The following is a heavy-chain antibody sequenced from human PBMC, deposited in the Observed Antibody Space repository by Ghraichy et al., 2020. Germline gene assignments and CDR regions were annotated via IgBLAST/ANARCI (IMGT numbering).Heavy chain of an antibody. CDR1: GFTFSSYA. V-gene: IGHV3-23*01. D-gene: IGHD3-10*01. CDR3: AKINGDYYGSGSYYGARNFDY. Sequence: GGSLRLSCAASGFTFSSYAMSWVRQAPGKGLEWVSAISGSGGSTYYADSVKGRFTISRDNSKNTLYLQMNSLRAEDTAVYYCAKINGDYYGSGSYYGARNFDYWGQGTLVTVSS. J-gene: IGHJ4*02. CDR2: ISGSGGST.